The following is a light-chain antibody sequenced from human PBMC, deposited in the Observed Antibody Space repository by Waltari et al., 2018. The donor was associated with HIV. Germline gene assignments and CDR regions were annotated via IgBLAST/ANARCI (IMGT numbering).Light chain of an antibody. CDR3: QQYKNWPLT. CDR2: DAS. J-gene: IGKJ4*01. CDR1: QSVSTS. V-gene: IGKV3D-15*01. Sequence: EIVMTQSPGPLSVSPGEGASLSCRASQSVSTSLAWYQQKPGQTPTLIVYDASTRATGVPDRFSGGGSGTDFILTISSLQSEDFAVYYCQQYKNWPLTFGGGTKVETK.